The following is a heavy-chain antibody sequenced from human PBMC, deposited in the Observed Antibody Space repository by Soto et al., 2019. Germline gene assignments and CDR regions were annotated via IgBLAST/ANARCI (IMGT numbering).Heavy chain of an antibody. CDR2: ISWNSRNI. CDR3: AKDIARYQLVLITEGMDV. Sequence: PGGSLRLSCAASGFSFEDYGMHWVRQAPGKGLEWVSSISWNSRNIAYADSVKGRFTVSRDNAKNSLYLQMTSLRPEDTALYYCAKDIARYQLVLITEGMDVWGQGTTVTVSS. V-gene: IGHV3-9*01. D-gene: IGHD3-10*01. CDR1: GFSFEDYG. J-gene: IGHJ6*02.